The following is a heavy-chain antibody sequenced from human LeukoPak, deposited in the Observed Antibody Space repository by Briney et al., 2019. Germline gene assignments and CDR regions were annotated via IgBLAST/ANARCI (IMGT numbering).Heavy chain of an antibody. V-gene: IGHV4-59*01. Sequence: SETLSLTCTASGCSISSYYWSWIRQPPGKGLEWIGYIYYSGSTKYNPSLKSRVTISFDTTTNNISLKLSSVTAADTAVYYCARGDYDFWSGYYTWFDYGGEGTLVTVS. CDR2: IYYSGST. D-gene: IGHD3-3*01. J-gene: IGHJ4*02. CDR1: GCSISSYY. CDR3: ARGDYDFWSGYYTWFDY.